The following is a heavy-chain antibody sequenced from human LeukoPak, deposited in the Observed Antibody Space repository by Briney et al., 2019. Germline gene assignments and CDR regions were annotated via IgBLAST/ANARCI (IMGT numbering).Heavy chain of an antibody. CDR2: IKSDGSTT. D-gene: IGHD5-18*01. V-gene: IGHV3-74*01. CDR1: GFTFSSYW. J-gene: IGHJ6*02. CDR3: ASGPSLAMAPWYYYGMDV. Sequence: GGSLRLSCAASGFTFSSYWMHWVRQAPGKGLVWVSRIKSDGSTTTYADSVKGRFTISRDNAKNTLYLQMNSLRAEDTAVYYCASGPSLAMAPWYYYGMDVWGQGTTVTVSS.